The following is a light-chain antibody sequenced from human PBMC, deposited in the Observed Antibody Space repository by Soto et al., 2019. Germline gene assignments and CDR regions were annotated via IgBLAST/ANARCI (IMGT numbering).Light chain of an antibody. V-gene: IGLV2-14*01. CDR1: SSDVGGYNY. CDR2: DVN. Sequence: QSALTQPASVSGSPGQSITISCTGTSSDVGGYNYVSWYQQHPGKAPKLMIYDVNNRPSGVSNRFSGSKSGNTASLTISGLQAEDEADYYCSSYTSSSLCVFGTGTKLTVL. J-gene: IGLJ1*01. CDR3: SSYTSSSLCV.